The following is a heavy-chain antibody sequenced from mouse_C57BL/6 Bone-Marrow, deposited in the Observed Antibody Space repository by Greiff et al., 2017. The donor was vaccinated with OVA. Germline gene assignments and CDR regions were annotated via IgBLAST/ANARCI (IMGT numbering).Heavy chain of an antibody. Sequence: VQLVESGPELVKPGASVKISCKASGYAFSSSWMNWVKQRPGKGLEWIGRIYPGDGDTNYNGKFKGKATLTADKSSSTAYMQLSSLTSEDSAVYFCARERSYWYFDVWGTGTTVTVSS. CDR2: IYPGDGDT. V-gene: IGHV1-82*01. CDR3: ARERSYWYFDV. CDR1: GYAFSSSW. J-gene: IGHJ1*03.